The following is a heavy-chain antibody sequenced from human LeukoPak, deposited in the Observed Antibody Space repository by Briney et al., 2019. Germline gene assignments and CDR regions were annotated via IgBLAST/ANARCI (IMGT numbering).Heavy chain of an antibody. CDR3: ARDPYSGNYGKFYFYYMDV. CDR2: ISYDGSNK. D-gene: IGHD1-26*01. J-gene: IGHJ6*03. Sequence: GRSLRLSCAASGFTFSSYGMHWVRQAPGKGLEWVAVISYDGSNKYYADSVKGRFTISRDNAKNSLYLQMDSLGPEDTAVYYCARDPYSGNYGKFYFYYMDVWGKGTTVTISS. CDR1: GFTFSSYG. V-gene: IGHV3-30*03.